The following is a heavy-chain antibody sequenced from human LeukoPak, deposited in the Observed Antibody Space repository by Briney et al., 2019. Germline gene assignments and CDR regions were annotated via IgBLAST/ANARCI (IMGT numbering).Heavy chain of an antibody. J-gene: IGHJ4*02. Sequence: SETLSLTCTVSGGSISSYYWSWLRQPAGKGLEWIGRIYTSGSTNYNPSLKSRVTMSVDTSKNQFSLKLSSVTAADTAVYYCARDSTWGALVNYFDYWGQGTLVTVSS. CDR3: ARDSTWGALVNYFDY. CDR2: IYTSGST. CDR1: GGSISSYY. V-gene: IGHV4-4*07. D-gene: IGHD1-26*01.